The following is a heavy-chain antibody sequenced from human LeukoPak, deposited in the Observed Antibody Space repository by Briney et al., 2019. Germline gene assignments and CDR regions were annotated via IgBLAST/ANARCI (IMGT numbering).Heavy chain of an antibody. CDR3: AKDALAAADNYFDY. V-gene: IGHV3-30*18. CDR2: ISYDGSNK. D-gene: IGHD6-13*01. Sequence: GGSLRPSCAASGFTFSSYGMHWVRQAPGKGLEWVAVISYDGSNKYYADSVKGRFTISRDNSKNTLYLQMNSLRAEDTAVYYCAKDALAAADNYFDYWGQGTLVTVSS. CDR1: GFTFSSYG. J-gene: IGHJ4*02.